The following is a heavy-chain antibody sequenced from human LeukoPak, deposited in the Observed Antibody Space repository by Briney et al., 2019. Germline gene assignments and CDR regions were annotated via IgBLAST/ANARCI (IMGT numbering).Heavy chain of an antibody. D-gene: IGHD6-13*01. CDR2: LSGYNGNT. CDR1: GYTFTSYG. Sequence: GASVKVSCKASGYTFTSYGTSWVRQAPGQGLEWMGWLSGYNGNTNYAQKLQGRVTMTTDTSTSTAYMELSSLRSEDTAVYYCARLYHVAAGTNAFDIWGQGTMVTVSS. V-gene: IGHV1-18*01. CDR3: ARLYHVAAGTNAFDI. J-gene: IGHJ3*02.